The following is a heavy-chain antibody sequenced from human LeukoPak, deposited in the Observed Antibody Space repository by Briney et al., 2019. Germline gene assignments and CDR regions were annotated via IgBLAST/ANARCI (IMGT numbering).Heavy chain of an antibody. Sequence: GVSLRLSCAASGFTFSTYWMNWVRQAPGKGLEWVANIGPDGSQTYYVDSVRGRFTVSRDNTKNSVYLQMNSLRADDTAVYCCVPSSGGQGILVTVSS. CDR2: IGPDGSQT. CDR3: VPSS. V-gene: IGHV3-7*03. CDR1: GFTFSTYW. J-gene: IGHJ4*02.